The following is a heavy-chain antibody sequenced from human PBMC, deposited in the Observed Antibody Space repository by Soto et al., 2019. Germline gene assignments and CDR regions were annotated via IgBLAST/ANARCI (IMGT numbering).Heavy chain of an antibody. CDR1: GFTFSSYS. D-gene: IGHD2-2*01. V-gene: IGHV3-48*01. Sequence: EVQLVESGGGLVQPGGSLRLSCAASGFTFSSYSMNWVRQAPGKGLEWVSYISSSSSTIYYADSVKGRFTISRDNAKNSLYLQMNSLRAEDTAVYYCARSQNQPLPSACDIWGQGTMVTVSS. CDR3: ARSQNQPLPSACDI. J-gene: IGHJ3*02. CDR2: ISSSSSTI.